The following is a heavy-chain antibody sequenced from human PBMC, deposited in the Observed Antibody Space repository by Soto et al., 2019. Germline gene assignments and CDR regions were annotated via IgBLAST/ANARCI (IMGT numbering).Heavy chain of an antibody. CDR2: IYYSGST. J-gene: IGHJ4*02. Sequence: SETLSLTCTVSGGSISSGGYHWSWIRQHPGKGLEWIGYIYYSGSTYYNPSLKSRVTISVDTSKNQFSLKLSSVTAADTAVYYCARIEGDYDSSGYYVDHWGQGTLVTVSS. D-gene: IGHD3-22*01. CDR3: ARIEGDYDSSGYYVDH. CDR1: GGSISSGGYH. V-gene: IGHV4-31*03.